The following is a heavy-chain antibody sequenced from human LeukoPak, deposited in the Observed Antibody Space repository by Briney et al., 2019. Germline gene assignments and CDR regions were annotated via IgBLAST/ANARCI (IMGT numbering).Heavy chain of an antibody. J-gene: IGHJ4*02. Sequence: SQTLSLTCAISGDTVSSDSAAWSWIRQSPSRGLEWLGRTYYRSKWYNEYEISVKSRIIINPSTSKNQFSLQLNSVTPEDTAVYYCARGVHSYYFDYWGQGSLVTVSS. V-gene: IGHV6-1*01. CDR1: GDTVSSDSAA. CDR2: TYYRSKWYN. CDR3: ARGVHSYYFDY. D-gene: IGHD2-15*01.